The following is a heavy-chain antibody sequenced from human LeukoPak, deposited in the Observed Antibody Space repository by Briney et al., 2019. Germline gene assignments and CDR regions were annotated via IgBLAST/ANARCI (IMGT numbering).Heavy chain of an antibody. D-gene: IGHD3-10*01. J-gene: IGHJ4*02. CDR2: IYSGGST. CDR1: GFTVSSNY. V-gene: IGHV3-53*01. CDR3: ARVRRFGELFS. Sequence: PGGSLRLSCAASGFTVSSNYMSWVRQAPGKGLEWVSVIYSGGSTYYADSVKGRFTISRDNSKNTLYLQMNSLRAEDTAVYYCARVRRFGELFSWGQGTLVTVSS.